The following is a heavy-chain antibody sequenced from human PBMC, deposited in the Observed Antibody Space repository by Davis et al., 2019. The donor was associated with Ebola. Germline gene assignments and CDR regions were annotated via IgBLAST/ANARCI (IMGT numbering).Heavy chain of an antibody. D-gene: IGHD3-10*01. CDR2: IYYSGST. V-gene: IGHV4-39*07. CDR1: GGSISSSSYY. Sequence: MPSETLSLTCTVSGGSISSSSYYWGWIRQPPGKGLEWIGSIYYSGSTNYNPSLKSRVTISVDTSKNQFSLKLSSVTAADTAVYYCARRGRVGSGMGYYYYYYGMDVWGQGTTVTVSS. CDR3: ARRGRVGSGMGYYYYYYGMDV. J-gene: IGHJ6*02.